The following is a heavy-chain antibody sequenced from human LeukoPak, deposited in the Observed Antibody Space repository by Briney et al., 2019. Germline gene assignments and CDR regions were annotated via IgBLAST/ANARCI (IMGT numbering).Heavy chain of an antibody. J-gene: IGHJ4*02. CDR1: GFTFSSYA. CDR3: AKDDPNDYKPWIY. V-gene: IGHV3-30-3*01. D-gene: IGHD4-11*01. CDR2: ISYDGSNK. Sequence: PGGSLRLSCASSGFTFSSYAMHWVRQAPGKGLEWVAVISYDGSNKYYADSVKGRFTISRDNSKNTLYLQVNSLRADDTAVYYCAKDDPNDYKPWIYWGQGTLVIVSS.